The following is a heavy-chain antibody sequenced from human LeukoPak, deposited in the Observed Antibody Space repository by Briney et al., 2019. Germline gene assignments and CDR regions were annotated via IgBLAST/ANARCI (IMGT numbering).Heavy chain of an antibody. CDR3: VRKGMVRGLYYFDY. CDR1: GGSFSGYY. V-gene: IGHV4-34*01. CDR2: INHSGST. D-gene: IGHD3-10*01. Sequence: TSETLSLTCAVYGGSFSGYYWSWIRQPPGKGLEWIGEINHSGSTYYSPSLKSRVTISADTSKNQFSLKLSSVTAADTAMYYCVRKGMVRGLYYFDYWGQGTLVTVSS. J-gene: IGHJ4*02.